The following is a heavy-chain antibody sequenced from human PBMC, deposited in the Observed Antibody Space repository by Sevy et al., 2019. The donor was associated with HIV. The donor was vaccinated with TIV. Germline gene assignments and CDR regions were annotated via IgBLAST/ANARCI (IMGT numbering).Heavy chain of an antibody. Sequence: GGSLRLSCAASAFTFSSYWMSWVRQAPGKGLEWVANIKQDGSEKYYVDSVKGRFTISRDNAKNSLYLQMNSLRAEDTAVYYCARASGYYYRDAFDIWGQGTMVTVSS. V-gene: IGHV3-7*01. D-gene: IGHD3-22*01. CDR2: IKQDGSEK. CDR3: ARASGYYYRDAFDI. CDR1: AFTFSSYW. J-gene: IGHJ3*02.